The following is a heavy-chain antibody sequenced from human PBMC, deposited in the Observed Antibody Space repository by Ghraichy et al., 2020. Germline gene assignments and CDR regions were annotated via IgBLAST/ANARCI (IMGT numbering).Heavy chain of an antibody. CDR3: ARDVVGWFGELLVAYFDY. J-gene: IGHJ4*02. CDR1: GFTFSSYS. V-gene: IGHV3-48*02. CDR2: ISSSSSTI. Sequence: GGSLRLSCAASGFTFSSYSMNWVRQAPGKGLEWVSYISSSSSTIYYADSVKGRFTISRDNAKNSLYLQMNSLRDEDTAVYYCARDVVGWFGELLVAYFDYWGQGTLVTVSS. D-gene: IGHD3-10*01.